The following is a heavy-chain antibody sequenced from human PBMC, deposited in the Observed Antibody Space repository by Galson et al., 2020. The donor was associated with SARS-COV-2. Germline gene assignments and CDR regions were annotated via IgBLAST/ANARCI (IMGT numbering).Heavy chain of an antibody. V-gene: IGHV4-39*07. CDR2: IYNTGST. D-gene: IGHD6-19*01. CDR1: GGSISSTSYL. J-gene: IGHJ5*02. CDR3: ARDATSSGWFNWFDP. Sequence: SETLSLTCSVSGGSISSTSYLWGWIRQPPGTGLEWIGSIYNTGSTHYTPSLESRATISVDTSKNHFSPKLSSVTAADTAVYYCARDATSSGWFNWFDPWGRGTLVTVSS.